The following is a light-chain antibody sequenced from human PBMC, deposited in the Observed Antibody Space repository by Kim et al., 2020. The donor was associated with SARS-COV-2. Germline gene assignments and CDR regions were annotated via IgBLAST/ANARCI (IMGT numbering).Light chain of an antibody. CDR2: RDK. Sequence: SVALGQTATIPCGGNNIENKNFHWYHQRPGQAPVLVMYRDKKRPSGIPERLSGSNSGNTATLTISRVEAGDEGDYYCQVWDSRTVVFGGGTKLAVL. CDR3: QVWDSRTVV. J-gene: IGLJ2*01. CDR1: NIENKN. V-gene: IGLV3-9*01.